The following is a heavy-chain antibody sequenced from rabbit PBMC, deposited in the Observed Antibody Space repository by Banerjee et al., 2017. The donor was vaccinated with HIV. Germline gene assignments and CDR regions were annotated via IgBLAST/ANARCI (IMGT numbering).Heavy chain of an antibody. D-gene: IGHD6-1*01. CDR1: GFDFSSSYW. V-gene: IGHV1S45*01. CDR2: IYVGSSGNT. Sequence: QEQLVESGGGLVQPEGSLTLTCKASGFDFSSSYWICWVRQAPGKGPEWIACIYVGSSGNTYYASWAKGRFTISKTSSTTVTLQMTSLTAADTATYFCVRTWTYGYPGDAYGNDLWGQGTLVTDS. CDR3: VRTWTYGYPGDAYGNDL. J-gene: IGHJ4*01.